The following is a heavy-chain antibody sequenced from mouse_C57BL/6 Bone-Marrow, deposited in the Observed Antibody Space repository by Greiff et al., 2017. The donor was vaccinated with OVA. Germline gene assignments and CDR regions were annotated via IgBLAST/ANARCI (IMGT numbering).Heavy chain of an antibody. V-gene: IGHV5-15*01. CDR2: ISNLAYSI. J-gene: IGHJ1*03. D-gene: IGHD1-1*01. CDR3: ARRGGIYYYGSRDWYFDV. CDR1: GFTFSDYG. Sequence: EVQGVESGGGLVQPGGSLKLSCAASGFTFSDYGMAWVRQAPRKGPEWVAFISNLAYSIYYADTVTGRFTISRENAKNTLYLEMSSLRSEDTAMYYCARRGGIYYYGSRDWYFDVWGTGTTVTVSS.